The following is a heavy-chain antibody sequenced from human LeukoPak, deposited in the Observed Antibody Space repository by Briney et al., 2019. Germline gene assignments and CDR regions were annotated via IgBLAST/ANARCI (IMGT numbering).Heavy chain of an antibody. J-gene: IGHJ4*02. CDR2: IKHDGSEK. V-gene: IGHV3-7*01. CDR1: GFSLTSYW. D-gene: IGHD5-24*01. Sequence: GGYLRLSCAPSGFSLTSYWMSWVRPAPGKGRAWVANIKHDGSEKYFVDSVKGRFTISRDKAKNSLYLQMNSLRAEDTAVYYCARDAYKDRYFDYWGQGTLVTVSS. CDR3: ARDAYKDRYFDY.